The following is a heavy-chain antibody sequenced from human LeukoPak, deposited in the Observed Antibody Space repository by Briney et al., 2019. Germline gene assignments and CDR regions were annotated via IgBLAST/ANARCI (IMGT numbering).Heavy chain of an antibody. V-gene: IGHV1-18*04. Sequence: ASVKVSCKASGYTFTSYGIRWVRQAPGQGLEWMGWISAYDGNTNYAQKLQGRVTMTTDTSTSTAYMELRNLRSDDTAVYYCARDLDRGYNYGYSFDYWGQGTLVTVSS. CDR2: ISAYDGNT. D-gene: IGHD5-18*01. J-gene: IGHJ4*02. CDR1: GYTFTSYG. CDR3: ARDLDRGYNYGYSFDY.